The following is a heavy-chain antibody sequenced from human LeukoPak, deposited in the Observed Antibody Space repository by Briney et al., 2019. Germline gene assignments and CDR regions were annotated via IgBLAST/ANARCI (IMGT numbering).Heavy chain of an antibody. CDR2: IRSKAYGGTT. CDR1: GFTFGNYA. J-gene: IGHJ6*02. Sequence: GGSLRLSCTAPGFTFGNYALTWVRQAPGKGLEWLSFIRSKAYGGTTEYAASVKGRFSISRDDSQSIAYLQMNSLKTEDTAVYYCIRNVPDWNYAMDVWGHGTTVTVSS. D-gene: IGHD3/OR15-3a*01. V-gene: IGHV3-49*04. CDR3: IRNVPDWNYAMDV.